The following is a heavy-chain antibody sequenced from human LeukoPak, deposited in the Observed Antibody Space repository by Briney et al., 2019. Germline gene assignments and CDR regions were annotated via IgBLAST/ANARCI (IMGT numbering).Heavy chain of an antibody. V-gene: IGHV3-48*04. CDR3: AREHCGGDTCYSDY. J-gene: IGHJ4*02. D-gene: IGHD2-21*01. CDR1: GFTFSSYS. CDR2: ISSDSRTI. Sequence: GGSLRLSCAASGFTFSSYSMNWVRQAPGKGLEWVSYISSDSRTIYYADSVKGRFTISRDNSKSSLYLQMNSLRAEDTAVYYCAREHCGGDTCYSDYWGQGTLVTVSS.